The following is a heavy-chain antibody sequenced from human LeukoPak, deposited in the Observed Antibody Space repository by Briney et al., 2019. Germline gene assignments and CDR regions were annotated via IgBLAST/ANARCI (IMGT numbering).Heavy chain of an antibody. CDR3: ARGYSGYDSYWYFDL. V-gene: IGHV1-69*01. D-gene: IGHD5-12*01. Sequence: GASVKVSCKASGGTFSSYAISWVRQAPGQGLEWMGGIIPILGTANYAQKFQGRVTITADESTSTAYMELSSLRSEGTAVYYCARGYSGYDSYWYFDLWGRGTQVTVSS. CDR1: GGTFSSYA. J-gene: IGHJ2*01. CDR2: IIPILGTA.